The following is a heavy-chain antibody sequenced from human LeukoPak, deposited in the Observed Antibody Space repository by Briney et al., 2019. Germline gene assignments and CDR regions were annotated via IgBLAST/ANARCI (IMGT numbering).Heavy chain of an antibody. CDR1: GFTFSSYG. V-gene: IGHV3-30*18. CDR2: ISYDGSNK. J-gene: IGHJ4*02. D-gene: IGHD3-10*01. CDR3: AKDRGYYYGSGNYSSYFDY. Sequence: GGSLRLSCAASGFTFSSYGMHWVRLAPGKGLEWVAVISYDGSNKYYADSVKGRFTISRDNSKNTLYLQMNSLRAEDTAVYYCAKDRGYYYGSGNYSSYFDYWGQGTLVTVSS.